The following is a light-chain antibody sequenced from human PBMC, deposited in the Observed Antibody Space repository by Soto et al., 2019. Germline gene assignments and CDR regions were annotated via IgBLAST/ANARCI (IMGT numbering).Light chain of an antibody. CDR1: QSVSSN. J-gene: IGKJ1*01. CDR2: GAS. Sequence: EIVMTQSPATLSVSPGERATLSCRASQSVSSNLAWYQQKPGQAPRLLIYGASTRATGIPARFSGSGSGTEFTLTISSLQSEDFAVYYCQQYNNWLAGFGQGTK. V-gene: IGKV3-15*01. CDR3: QQYNNWLAG.